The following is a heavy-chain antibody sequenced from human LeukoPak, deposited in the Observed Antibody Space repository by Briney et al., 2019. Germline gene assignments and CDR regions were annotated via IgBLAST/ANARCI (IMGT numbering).Heavy chain of an antibody. V-gene: IGHV1-69*04. CDR1: GGTFSSYA. CDR2: IIPILGIA. Sequence: GASVKVSCKASGGTFSSYAISWVRQAPGQGLEWMGRIIPILGIANYAQKFQGRVTITADKSTSTAYMELSSLRSEDTAVYYCASDNSNYFQYYFDYWGQGTLVTVSS. D-gene: IGHD4-4*01. CDR3: ASDNSNYFQYYFDY. J-gene: IGHJ4*02.